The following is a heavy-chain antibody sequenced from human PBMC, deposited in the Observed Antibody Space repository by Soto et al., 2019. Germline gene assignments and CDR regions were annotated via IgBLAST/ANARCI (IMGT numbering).Heavy chain of an antibody. Sequence: GASVKVSCKASGYTFTGYYIHWVRQAPGQGLEWMGWINPKSGDTNYAQNFRGWVTMTRDTSISTAYVELSRLRSDDTAVYYCARGDDLMVTVPAANYYWGQGTLVTVSS. D-gene: IGHD2-2*01. J-gene: IGHJ4*02. CDR3: ARGDDLMVTVPAANYY. CDR2: INPKSGDT. CDR1: GYTFTGYY. V-gene: IGHV1-2*04.